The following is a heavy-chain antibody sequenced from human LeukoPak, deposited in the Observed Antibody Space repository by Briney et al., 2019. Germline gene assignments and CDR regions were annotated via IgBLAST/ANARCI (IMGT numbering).Heavy chain of an antibody. CDR2: IIPIFGTA. CDR1: GGTFSSYA. V-gene: IGHV1-69*05. Sequence: SVKVSCKASGGTFSSYAISWVRQAPGQGLEWMGRIIPIFGTANYAQKFQGRVTITTDESTSTAYMELSSLRSEDTAVYYCARDPPRRDGYNREGDYWGQGTLVTVSS. CDR3: ARDPPRRDGYNREGDY. D-gene: IGHD5-24*01. J-gene: IGHJ4*02.